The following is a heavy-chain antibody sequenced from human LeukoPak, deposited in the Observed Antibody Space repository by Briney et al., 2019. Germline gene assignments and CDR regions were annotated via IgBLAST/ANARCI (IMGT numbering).Heavy chain of an antibody. CDR1: GFTFSSYA. V-gene: IGHV3-23*01. D-gene: IGHD5/OR15-5a*01. Sequence: GGSLRLSCAASGFTFSSYAMGWVRQAPGKGLEWVSAISASGGSTYYADSVKGRFTISRDNSKNTLYLQMNSLRAEDTAVYYCAKDVVSTRQNFDYWGQGTLVTVSS. CDR3: AKDVVSTRQNFDY. CDR2: ISASGGST. J-gene: IGHJ4*02.